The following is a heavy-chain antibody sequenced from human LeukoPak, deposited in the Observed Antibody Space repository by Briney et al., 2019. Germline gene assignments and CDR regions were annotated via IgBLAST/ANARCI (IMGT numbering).Heavy chain of an antibody. CDR2: IIPIFGTA. Sequence: EASVTVSCKASGGTFSSYAISWVRQAPGQGLEWMGGIIPIFGTANYAQKFQGRVTITADESTSTAYMELSSLRSEDTAVYYCARAYYGSGRYYYYYMDVWGKGTTVTISS. V-gene: IGHV1-69*13. J-gene: IGHJ6*03. CDR1: GGTFSSYA. CDR3: ARAYYGSGRYYYYYMDV. D-gene: IGHD3-10*01.